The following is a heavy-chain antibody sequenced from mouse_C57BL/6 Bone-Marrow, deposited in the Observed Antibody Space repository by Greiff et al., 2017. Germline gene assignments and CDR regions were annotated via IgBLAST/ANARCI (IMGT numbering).Heavy chain of an antibody. J-gene: IGHJ4*01. Sequence: VQLQQPGAELVKPGASVKMSCKASGYTFTSYWITWVKQRPGQGLEWIGDIYPGSGSTNSNEKFKSKATLTVDTSSSAAYMQLSSLASEDSAVYYSASGTERYYYAMDYWGQGTSVTVSS. CDR2: IYPGSGST. CDR1: GYTFTSYW. CDR3: ASGTERYYYAMDY. D-gene: IGHD3-3*01. V-gene: IGHV1-55*01.